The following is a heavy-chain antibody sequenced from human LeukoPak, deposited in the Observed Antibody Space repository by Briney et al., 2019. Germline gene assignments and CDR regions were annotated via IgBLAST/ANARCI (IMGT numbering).Heavy chain of an antibody. Sequence: LRLSCAASGFTFSSYSMNWVRQPPGKGLEWIGYIYYSGSTYYNPSLKSRVTISVDTSKNQFSLKLSSVTAADTAVYYCARLRVGAYYFDYWGQGTLVTVSS. CDR3: ARLRVGAYYFDY. CDR1: GFTFSSYS. J-gene: IGHJ4*02. CDR2: IYYSGST. V-gene: IGHV4-30-4*08. D-gene: IGHD1-26*01.